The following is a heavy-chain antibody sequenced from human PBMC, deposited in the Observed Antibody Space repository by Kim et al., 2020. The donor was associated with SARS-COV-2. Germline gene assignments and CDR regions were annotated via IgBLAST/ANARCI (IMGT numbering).Heavy chain of an antibody. CDR3: ARGRYSSGWYSNYYYYGMDV. D-gene: IGHD6-19*01. CDR2: IWYDGSNK. J-gene: IGHJ6*02. Sequence: GGSLRLSCAASGFTFSSYGMHWVRQAPGKGLEWVAVIWYDGSNKYYADSVKGRFTISRDNSKNTLYLQMNSLRAEDTAVYYCARGRYSSGWYSNYYYYGMDVWGQGTTVTVSS. V-gene: IGHV3-33*01. CDR1: GFTFSSYG.